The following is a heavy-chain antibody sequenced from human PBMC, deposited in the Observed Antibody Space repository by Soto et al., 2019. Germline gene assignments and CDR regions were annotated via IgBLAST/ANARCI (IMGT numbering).Heavy chain of an antibody. CDR2: IYPGDSDT. J-gene: IGHJ4*02. CDR1: GYRFANYW. Sequence: GESLKISFKGSGYRFANYWIGWVRQMPGKGLEWMGIIYPGDSDTRYSPSFQGQVTISADKSISTAYLQWSSLKASDTAMYYCARHHEGSGNYWGQGTLVTVSS. D-gene: IGHD2-15*01. V-gene: IGHV5-51*01. CDR3: ARHHEGSGNY.